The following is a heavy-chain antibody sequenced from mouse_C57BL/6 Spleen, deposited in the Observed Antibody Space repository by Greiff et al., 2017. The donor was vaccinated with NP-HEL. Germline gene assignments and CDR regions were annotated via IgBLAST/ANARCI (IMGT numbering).Heavy chain of an antibody. CDR2: INPNNGGT. V-gene: IGHV1-26*01. Sequence: EVQLQQSGPELVKPGASVKISCKASGYTFTDYYMNWVKQSHGKSLEWIGDINPNNGGTSYNQKFKGKATLTVDKSSSTAYMELRSLTSEDSAVYYCARGDSSGYSDYWGQGTTLTVSS. D-gene: IGHD3-2*02. CDR1: GYTFTDYY. J-gene: IGHJ2*01. CDR3: ARGDSSGYSDY.